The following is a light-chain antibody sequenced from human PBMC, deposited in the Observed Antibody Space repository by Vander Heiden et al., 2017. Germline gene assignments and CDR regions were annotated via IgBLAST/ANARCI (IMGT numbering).Light chain of an antibody. V-gene: IGKV1-6*01. Sequence: GDRVTITCRASPDIGNDLTWYQQKPGKAPKFLISAVSSLEGGVPSRFSGSGFGTDFTLTITSLQPEDSATYYCLQDHVFPWTLGQGTKVEVK. CDR1: PDIGND. CDR3: LQDHVFPWT. CDR2: AVS. J-gene: IGKJ1*01.